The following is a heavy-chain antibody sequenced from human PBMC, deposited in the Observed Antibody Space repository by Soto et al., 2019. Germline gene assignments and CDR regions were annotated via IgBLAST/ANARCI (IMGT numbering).Heavy chain of an antibody. V-gene: IGHV1-18*01. CDR2: ISAYNGNT. D-gene: IGHD3-3*01. CDR1: GYTFTSYG. CDR3: ARGGYDFWSGYRDAFDI. Sequence: GASVKVSCKASGYTFTSYGISWVRQAPGQGLEWMRWISAYNGNTNYAQKLQGRVTMTTDTSTSTAYMELRSLRSDDTAVYYCARGGYDFWSGYRDAFDIWGQGTMVTVSS. J-gene: IGHJ3*02.